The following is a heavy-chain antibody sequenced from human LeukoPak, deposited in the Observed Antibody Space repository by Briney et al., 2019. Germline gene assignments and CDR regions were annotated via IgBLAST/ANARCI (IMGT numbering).Heavy chain of an antibody. D-gene: IGHD3-10*01. V-gene: IGHV4-39*07. CDR1: GASVTMGSYY. Sequence: SETLSLTCSVSGASVTMGSYYWAWIRQPPGKGLEWIGTFHFSGSTNYNPSLKSRVTISVDTSKNQFSLKLSSVTAADTAVYYCARGTYYYGSGSYFYWGQGTLVTVSS. CDR3: ARGTYYYGSGSYFY. J-gene: IGHJ4*02. CDR2: FHFSGST.